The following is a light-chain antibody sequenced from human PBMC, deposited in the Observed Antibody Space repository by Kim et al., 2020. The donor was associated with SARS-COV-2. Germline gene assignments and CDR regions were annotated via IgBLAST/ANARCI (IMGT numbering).Light chain of an antibody. J-gene: IGKJ4*01. V-gene: IGKV1-8*01. CDR1: QGISSY. CDR3: QQYYSYPPT. CDR2: AAS. Sequence: ASTGDRVTITCRASQGISSYLAWYQQKPGKAPKLLIYAASTLQSGVPSRFSGSGSGTDFTLTISCLQPEDFATYYCQQYYSYPPTFGGGTKVDIK.